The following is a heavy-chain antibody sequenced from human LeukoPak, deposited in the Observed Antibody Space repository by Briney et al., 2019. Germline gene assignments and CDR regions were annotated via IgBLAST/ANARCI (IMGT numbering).Heavy chain of an antibody. V-gene: IGHV1-24*01. J-gene: IGHJ4*02. CDR2: FDPEDGET. CDR1: GGTFSSYA. CDR3: ATDLMVRGVYFKAY. D-gene: IGHD3-10*01. Sequence: GASVKVSCKASGGTFSSYAISWVRQAPGKGLEWMGGFDPEDGETIYAQKFQGRVTMTEDTSTDTAYMELSSLRSEDTAVYYCATDLMVRGVYFKAYWGQGTLVTVSS.